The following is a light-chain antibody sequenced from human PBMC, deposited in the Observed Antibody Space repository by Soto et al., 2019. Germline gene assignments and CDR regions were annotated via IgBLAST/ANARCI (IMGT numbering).Light chain of an antibody. CDR2: SDY. J-gene: IGLJ2*01. CDR3: AAWDDSVKGVI. CDR1: SSNIGGNT. Sequence: QSVLTQPPSVSETPGQTVTISCSGSSSNIGGNTVNWYQQLPGTAPKLLIYSDYHRPSGVPDRFSGSKSGTSASLAISGLQSEDEAAYYCAAWDDSVKGVIFGEGTKLTVL. V-gene: IGLV1-44*01.